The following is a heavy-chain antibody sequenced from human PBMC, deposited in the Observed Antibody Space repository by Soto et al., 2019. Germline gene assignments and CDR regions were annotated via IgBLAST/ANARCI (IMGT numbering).Heavy chain of an antibody. CDR3: AREMTYYYDSSGFYGMDF. Sequence: QVQLVQSGAEVKKPGASVKVSCKASGYTFTGYYMHWVRQAPGQGLEWMGWINPNSGGTNYAQKFQGWVTMTRDTSISTAYMELSRLRSDDTAVYYCAREMTYYYDSSGFYGMDFWGQGTTVTVSS. J-gene: IGHJ6*02. CDR1: GYTFTGYY. CDR2: INPNSGGT. V-gene: IGHV1-2*04. D-gene: IGHD3-22*01.